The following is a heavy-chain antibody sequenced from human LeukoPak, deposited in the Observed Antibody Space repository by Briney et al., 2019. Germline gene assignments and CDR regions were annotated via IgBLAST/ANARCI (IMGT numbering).Heavy chain of an antibody. J-gene: IGHJ5*02. CDR2: IYYSGST. D-gene: IGHD3-10*01. CDR1: GGSISSNSYY. CDR3: ARGAIPYGSGSYCWFDP. V-gene: IGHV4-39*01. Sequence: SETLSLTCTVSGGSISSNSYYWGWIRQPPGKGLKWIGSIYYSGSTYYNPSLKSRVTISVDTSKNQFSLKLSSVTAADTAVYYCARGAIPYGSGSYCWFDPWGQGTLVTVSS.